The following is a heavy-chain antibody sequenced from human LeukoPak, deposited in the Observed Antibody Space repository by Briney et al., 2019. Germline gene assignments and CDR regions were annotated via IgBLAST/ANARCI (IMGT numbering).Heavy chain of an antibody. CDR1: GFTVSNNY. V-gene: IGHV3-66*01. CDR2: IYGGRNNT. CDR3: ARVLWHPYGMDV. Sequence: PGGSLRLSCTVSGFTVSNNYMSWVRQAPGKGLEWVSVIYGGRNNTVYADSVKGRFTSSRDNAKNSLYLQMNSLRTEDTAVYYCARVLWHPYGMDVWGQGTTVTVSS. J-gene: IGHJ6*02. D-gene: IGHD3-10*01.